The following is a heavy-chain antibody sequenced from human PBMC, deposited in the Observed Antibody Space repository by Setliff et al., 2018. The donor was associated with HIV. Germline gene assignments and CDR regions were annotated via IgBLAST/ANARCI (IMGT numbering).Heavy chain of an antibody. V-gene: IGHV1-69*06. Sequence: SVKVSCKASGGTFNTYTINWVRQAPGHGLEWMGGITPLFGTSIYAQKFQGRVTMTEDTSTDTAYMQLNSLRSEDTAVYFCASHRRVGTTVLFSYWGQGTLVTVSS. CDR2: ITPLFGTS. J-gene: IGHJ4*02. D-gene: IGHD1-1*01. CDR1: GGTFNTYT. CDR3: ASHRRVGTTVLFSY.